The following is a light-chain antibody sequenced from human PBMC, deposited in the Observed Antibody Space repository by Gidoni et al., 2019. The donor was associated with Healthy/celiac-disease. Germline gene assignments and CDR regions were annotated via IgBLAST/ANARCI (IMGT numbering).Light chain of an antibody. V-gene: IGLV3-1*01. Sequence: SYELTQPPSVSVSPGQTASITCSGDNLGDKYACWYQQKPGQSPVLVIYQDSKRPSGIPERFSGSNSGNTATLTLSGTQAMDEADYDCQAWDSSTYVVFGGGTKLTVL. J-gene: IGLJ2*01. CDR3: QAWDSSTYVV. CDR2: QDS. CDR1: NLGDKY.